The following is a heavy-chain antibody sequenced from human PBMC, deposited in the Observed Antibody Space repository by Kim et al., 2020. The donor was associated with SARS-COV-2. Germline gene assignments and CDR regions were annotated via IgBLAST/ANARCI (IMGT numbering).Heavy chain of an antibody. CDR3: ASTGVGAVGWFDP. CDR2: VYHTGNT. V-gene: IGHV4-59*01. CDR1: GGAIRSYY. D-gene: IGHD1-26*01. J-gene: IGHJ5*02. Sequence: SETLSLTCSVSGGAIRSYYWTWIRQPPGKRLEWIGYVYHTGNTNYNPSLRGRVTISLDTSKRQFSLTLTSVTAADTAVYYCASTGVGAVGWFDPWGQGTLVSVSS.